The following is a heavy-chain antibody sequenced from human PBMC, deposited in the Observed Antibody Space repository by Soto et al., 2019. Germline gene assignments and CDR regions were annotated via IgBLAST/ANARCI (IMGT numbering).Heavy chain of an antibody. V-gene: IGHV4-31*03. CDR1: GDSLNRGGNY. CDR3: SRVVRSWYVYS. CDR2: IYYNGNS. Sequence: SETLSLTCSVSGDSLNRGGNYWSWVRQHPGKGLEWIGYIYYNGNSYYNPSLKSRASISSDTSKNQFSLSLTSVTAADTAVYYCSRVVRSWYVYSWGQGTLVPVSS. D-gene: IGHD6-13*01. J-gene: IGHJ4*02.